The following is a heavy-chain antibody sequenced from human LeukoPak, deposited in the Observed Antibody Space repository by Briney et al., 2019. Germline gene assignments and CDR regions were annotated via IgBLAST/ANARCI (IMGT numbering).Heavy chain of an antibody. CDR3: AKDPAQQLVHGYFDY. J-gene: IGHJ4*02. CDR1: GFTFSDYY. V-gene: IGHV3-23*01. D-gene: IGHD6-13*01. Sequence: GGSLRLSCAASGFTFSDYYMSWVRQAPGKGLEWVSAISGSGGSTYYADSVKGRFTISRDNSKNTLYLQMNSLRAEDTAVYYCAKDPAQQLVHGYFDYWGQGTLVTVSS. CDR2: ISGSGGST.